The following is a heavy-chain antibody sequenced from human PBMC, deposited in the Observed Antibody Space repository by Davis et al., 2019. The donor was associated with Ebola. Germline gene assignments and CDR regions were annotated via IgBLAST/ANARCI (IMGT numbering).Heavy chain of an antibody. CDR1: GFTLNTYP. CDR2: MSNDGNSK. CDR3: TAALGSY. V-gene: IGHV3-30-3*01. J-gene: IGHJ1*01. D-gene: IGHD7-27*01. Sequence: GESLKISCAASGFTLNTYPMHWVRQAPGKGLEWVAVMSNDGNSKNYAASVTGRFTISRDNSKNTLFLQMNSLRVEDAAVYYCTAALGSYWGQGILVTVSS.